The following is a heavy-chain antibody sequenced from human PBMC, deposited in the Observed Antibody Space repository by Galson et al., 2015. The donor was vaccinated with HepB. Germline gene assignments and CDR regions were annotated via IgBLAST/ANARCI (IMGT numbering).Heavy chain of an antibody. CDR2: TYYRSKWYN. Sequence: CAISGDSVSGNSAAWNWIRQPPSRGLEWLGRTYYRSKWYNDYAVSVESRITINSDTSKNQFSLQLRSLRSDDTAFFYCTRDPGYGGGLIGDFWSQGTLVTVSS. V-gene: IGHV6-1*01. CDR3: TRDPGYGGGLIGDF. J-gene: IGHJ4*02. CDR1: GDSVSGNSAA. D-gene: IGHD5-12*01.